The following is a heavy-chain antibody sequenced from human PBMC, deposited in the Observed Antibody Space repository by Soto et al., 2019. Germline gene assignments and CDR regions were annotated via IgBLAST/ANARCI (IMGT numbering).Heavy chain of an antibody. V-gene: IGHV3-74*01. CDR1: GFTFSRYW. J-gene: IGHJ4*02. CDR2: INSDGSST. D-gene: IGHD6-19*01. Sequence: EVQLVESGGGLVQPGGSLRLSCAASGFTFSRYWMHWVRQAPGKGLVWVSRINSDGSSTTYADSEKGRFTISRDSAKNTLYLQMNSLRAEDTAVYYCARLGSGWSIAYWGQGTLVTVSS. CDR3: ARLGSGWSIAY.